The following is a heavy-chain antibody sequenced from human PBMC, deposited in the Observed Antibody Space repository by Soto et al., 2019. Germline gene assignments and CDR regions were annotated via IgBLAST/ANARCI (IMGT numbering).Heavy chain of an antibody. D-gene: IGHD3-3*01. CDR3: ARDRVVDDFWSGYYYYYYYGMDV. CDR2: IYYSGST. CDR1: GYTFTSYG. V-gene: IGHV4-59*01. J-gene: IGHJ6*02. Sequence: SCKASGYTFTSYGISWIRQPPGKGLEWIGYIYYSGSTNYNPSLKSRVTISVDTSKNQFSLKLISVTAADTAVYYCARDRVVDDFWSGYYYYYYYGMDVWGQGTTVTVSS.